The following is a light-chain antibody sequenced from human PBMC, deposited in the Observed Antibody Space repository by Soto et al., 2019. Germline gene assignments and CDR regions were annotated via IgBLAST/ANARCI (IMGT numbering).Light chain of an antibody. CDR1: SSNIGSNY. CDR2: RNN. Sequence: QSVLTQPPSASGTPGQRVTISCSGSSSNIGSNYVYWYQQLPGTAPKVLIYRNNQRPSGVPYRFSGSKYGTSGSLAISGLRSEDEADYYCVVWDDSLSGWVFGGGTQLTVL. J-gene: IGLJ3*02. V-gene: IGLV1-47*01. CDR3: VVWDDSLSGWV.